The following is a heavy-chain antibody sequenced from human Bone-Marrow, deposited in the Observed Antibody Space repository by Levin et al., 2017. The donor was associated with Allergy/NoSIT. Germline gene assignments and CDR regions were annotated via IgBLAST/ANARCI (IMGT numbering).Heavy chain of an antibody. D-gene: IGHD1-1*01. CDR2: ISSSSSSI. V-gene: IGHV3-48*02. CDR3: AREDWNDAYYFDH. J-gene: IGHJ4*02. CDR1: GFTFSDCS. Sequence: PGGSLRLSCAASGFTFSDCSMNWVRQAPGKGLEWVSYISSSSSSIYYADSVKGRFTISRDNAKNSLYLQMNSLRDEDTAVYYCAREDWNDAYYFDHWGQGTLVTVSS.